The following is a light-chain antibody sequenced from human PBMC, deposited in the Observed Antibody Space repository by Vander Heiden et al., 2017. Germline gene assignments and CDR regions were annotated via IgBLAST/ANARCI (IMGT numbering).Light chain of an antibody. Sequence: SYELTQPPSVSVSPGQTARITCSGDALPKQYAYWYQQKPGQAPVLVIYKDSERPSGIPGRFSGSSSGTTVTLTISGVQAEDEADYYCQSADSSGTYDVVFGGGTKLTVL. V-gene: IGLV3-25*03. CDR1: ALPKQY. CDR3: QSADSSGTYDVV. CDR2: KDS. J-gene: IGLJ2*01.